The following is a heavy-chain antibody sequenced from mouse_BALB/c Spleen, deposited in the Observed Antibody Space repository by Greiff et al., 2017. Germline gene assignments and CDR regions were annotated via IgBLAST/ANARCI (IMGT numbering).Heavy chain of an antibody. V-gene: IGHV1S81*02. Sequence: QVQLQQSGAELVKPGASVKLSCKASGYTFTSYYMYWVKQRPGQGLEWIGEINPSNGGTNFNEKFKSKATLTVDKSSSTAYMQLSSLTSEDSAVYYCTRGGISFDYWGQGTLVTVSA. J-gene: IGHJ3*01. CDR1: GYTFTSYY. CDR2: INPSNGGT. CDR3: TRGGISFDY.